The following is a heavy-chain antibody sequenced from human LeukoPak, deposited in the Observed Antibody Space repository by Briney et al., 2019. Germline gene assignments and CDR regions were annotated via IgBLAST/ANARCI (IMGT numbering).Heavy chain of an antibody. Sequence: GASVKVSCKASGYTFTGYYMHWVRQAPGQGLEWMGWINPNSGGTNYAQKFQGRVTMTRDTSISTAYMELSRLRSDDTAVYYCARWRLGELSLRKYMDVWGKGTTVTVSS. CDR1: GYTFTGYY. CDR3: ARWRLGELSLRKYMDV. D-gene: IGHD3-16*02. CDR2: INPNSGGT. J-gene: IGHJ6*03. V-gene: IGHV1-2*02.